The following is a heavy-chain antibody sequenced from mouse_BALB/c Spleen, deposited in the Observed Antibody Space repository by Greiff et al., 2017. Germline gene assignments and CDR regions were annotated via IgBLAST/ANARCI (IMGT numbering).Heavy chain of an antibody. V-gene: IGHV14-3*02. D-gene: IGHD1-1*01. CDR2: IDPANGNT. Sequence: VHVKQPGAELVKPGASVKLSCTASGFNIKDTYMHWVKQRPEQGLEWIGRIDPANGNTKYDPKFQGKATITADTSSNTAYLQLSSLTSEDTAVYYCASGSSSWFAYWGQGTLVTVSA. CDR3: ASGSSSWFAY. CDR1: GFNIKDTY. J-gene: IGHJ3*01.